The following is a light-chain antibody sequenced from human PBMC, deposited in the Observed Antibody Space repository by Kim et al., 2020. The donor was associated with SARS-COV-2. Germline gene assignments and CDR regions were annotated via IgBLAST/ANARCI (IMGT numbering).Light chain of an antibody. Sequence: PGHSFAISCSGTRGDFGSYTYVSWYQQPPGKSPKLIIYEVTKRPSGVPDRFSGSMSGNTASLTVSGLQAEDEADYYCASHGGYDYVFGTGTKVTVL. CDR1: RGDFGSYTY. CDR2: EVT. CDR3: ASHGGYDYV. J-gene: IGLJ1*01. V-gene: IGLV2-8*01.